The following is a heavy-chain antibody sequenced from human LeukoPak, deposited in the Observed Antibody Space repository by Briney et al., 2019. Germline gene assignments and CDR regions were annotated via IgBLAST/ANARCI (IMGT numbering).Heavy chain of an antibody. J-gene: IGHJ3*02. CDR1: GFTFSSYA. V-gene: IGHV3-30-3*01. Sequence: GGSLRLSCAASGFTFSSYAMHWVRQAPGKGLEWVAVISYDGSNKYYADSVKGRLTISRDNSKNTLYLQMNSLRAEDTAVYYCTRGPVWWQQLETGGAFDIWGQGTMVTVSS. D-gene: IGHD6-13*01. CDR3: TRGPVWWQQLETGGAFDI. CDR2: ISYDGSNK.